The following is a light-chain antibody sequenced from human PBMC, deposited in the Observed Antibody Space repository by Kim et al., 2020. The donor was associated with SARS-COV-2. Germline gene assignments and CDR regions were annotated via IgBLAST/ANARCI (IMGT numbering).Light chain of an antibody. CDR1: KLGDKY. J-gene: IGLJ2*01. V-gene: IGLV3-1*01. CDR3: QASDSSTPVV. CDR2: QDS. Sequence: SYELTQPPSVSVSPGQTASITCSGDKLGDKYACWYQQKPGQSPVLVIYQDSKRPSGNPERFSGSNSGNSATLTIRGSQAMDEADYYFQASDSSTPVVFG.